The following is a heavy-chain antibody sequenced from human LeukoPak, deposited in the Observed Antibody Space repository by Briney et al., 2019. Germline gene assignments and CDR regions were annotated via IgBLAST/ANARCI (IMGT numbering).Heavy chain of an antibody. CDR2: ISWNSGSI. V-gene: IGHV3-9*01. CDR1: GFTFDDYA. CDR3: AKDIVGATTGAFDI. D-gene: IGHD1-26*01. Sequence: GGSLRLSCAASGFTFDDYAMHWVRQAPGKGLEWVSGISWNSGSIGYADSVKGRLTISRDNAKNSLYLQMNSLRAEDTALYYCAKDIVGATTGAFDIWGQGTMVTVSS. J-gene: IGHJ3*02.